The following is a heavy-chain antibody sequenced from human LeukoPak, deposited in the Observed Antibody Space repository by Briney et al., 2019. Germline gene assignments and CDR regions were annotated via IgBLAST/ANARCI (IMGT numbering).Heavy chain of an antibody. CDR1: GDSITNSNYY. J-gene: IGHJ3*02. V-gene: IGHV4-39*07. CDR3: ASYSGIYSAFEI. CDR2: IFYNGGP. Sequence: SETLSLTCTASGDSITNSNYYWGWVRQSPGRGLEWLGNIFYNGGPYYNPSFKRRVVISVDTSKNYFSLTLNAVPAADTAVYHCASYSGIYSAFEIWSQGTLVTVSS. D-gene: IGHD1-26*01.